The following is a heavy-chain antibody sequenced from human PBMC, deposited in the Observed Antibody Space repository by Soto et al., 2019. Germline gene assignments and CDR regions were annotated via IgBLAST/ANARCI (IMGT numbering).Heavy chain of an antibody. J-gene: IGHJ6*02. V-gene: IGHV4-38-2*02. CDR1: GYSISSGYY. D-gene: IGHD3-10*01. CDR3: ARDSMVRGVFNYYGMDV. CDR2: IYHSGST. Sequence: SETLSLTXAVSGYSISSGYYWGWIRQPPGKGLEWIGSIYHSGSTYYNPSLKSRVTISVDTSKNQFSLKLSSVTAADTAVYYCARDSMVRGVFNYYGMDVWGQGTTVTVSS.